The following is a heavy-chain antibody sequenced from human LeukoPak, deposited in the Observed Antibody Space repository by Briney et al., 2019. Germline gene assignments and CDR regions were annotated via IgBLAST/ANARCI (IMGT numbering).Heavy chain of an antibody. J-gene: IGHJ4*02. CDR1: GFTFSSYG. Sequence: GGSLRLSCAASGFTFSSYGMHWVRQAPGKGLEWVAFIRYDGNNKYYADSVKGRFTISRDNSKNTLYLQMNSLRAEDTAVYYCAKNRFRDTAMATDYWGQGTLVTVSS. CDR3: AKNRFRDTAMATDY. V-gene: IGHV3-30*02. D-gene: IGHD5-18*01. CDR2: IRYDGNNK.